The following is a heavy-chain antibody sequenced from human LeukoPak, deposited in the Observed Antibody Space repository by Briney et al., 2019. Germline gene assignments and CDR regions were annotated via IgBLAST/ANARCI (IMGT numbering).Heavy chain of an antibody. D-gene: IGHD3-10*01. CDR3: AGTRRGFRGVLLWFGELSNWFDP. CDR1: GGSISSSSYY. CDR2: IYYSGST. J-gene: IGHJ5*02. V-gene: IGHV4-39*01. Sequence: PSETLSLTCTVSGGSISSSSYYWGWIRQPPGKGLEWIGSIYYSGSTYYNPSLKSRVTISVDTSKNQFSLKLSSVTAADTAVYYCAGTRRGFRGVLLWFGELSNWFDPWGQGTLVTVSS.